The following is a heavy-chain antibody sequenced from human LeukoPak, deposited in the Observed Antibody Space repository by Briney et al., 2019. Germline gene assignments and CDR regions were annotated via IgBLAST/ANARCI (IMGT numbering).Heavy chain of an antibody. D-gene: IGHD2-15*01. V-gene: IGHV4-38-2*02. Sequence: SETLSLTCTVSGYSISSGYLWGWIRQPPGKGLEWIGSIDGSGSSYYNPSLKSRVTISVDTSRNQFSLKMTSVTAADTAVYYCARVTHNCSGDRCYPRWFDPWGQGTLVIVSS. CDR1: GYSISSGYL. CDR3: ARVTHNCSGDRCYPRWFDP. J-gene: IGHJ5*02. CDR2: IDGSGSS.